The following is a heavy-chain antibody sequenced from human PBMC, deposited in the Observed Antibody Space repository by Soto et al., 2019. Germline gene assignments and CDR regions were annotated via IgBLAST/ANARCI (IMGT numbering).Heavy chain of an antibody. V-gene: IGHV4-34*01. J-gene: IGHJ6*02. CDR3: ARGWGSSWSVVGGPNSYYYCYGMDA. CDR1: GGSFSGYY. D-gene: IGHD6-13*01. Sequence: KASETLSLTCAVYGGSFSGYYWSWIRQPPGKGLEWIGEINHSGSTNYNPSLKSRVTISVDTSKNQFSLKLSSVTAADTAVYYCARGWGSSWSVVGGPNSYYYCYGMDAWGQGTTVPVSS. CDR2: INHSGST.